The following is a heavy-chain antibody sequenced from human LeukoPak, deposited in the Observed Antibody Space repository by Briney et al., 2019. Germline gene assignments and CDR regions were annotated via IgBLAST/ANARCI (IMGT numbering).Heavy chain of an antibody. J-gene: IGHJ4*02. CDR2: IIPIFGTA. V-gene: IGHV1-69*13. CDR3: ARAESVAAYNY. D-gene: IGHD2-15*01. Sequence: GASVKVSCKASGGTFSSYAISWVRQAPGQGLEWMGGIIPIFGTANYAQKFQGRVTITADESTSTAYMELRSLRSDDTAVYYCARAESVAAYNYWGQGTLVTVSS. CDR1: GGTFSSYA.